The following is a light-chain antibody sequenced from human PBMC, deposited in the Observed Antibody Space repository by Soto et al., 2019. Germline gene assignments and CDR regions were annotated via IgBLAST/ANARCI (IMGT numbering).Light chain of an antibody. CDR3: SSYTSSSTLGGV. V-gene: IGLV2-14*01. CDR2: DVS. Sequence: ALTQPASVSGSPGQSITISCTGTSSDVGGYNYVSRYQQHPGKAPKLMIYDVSNRPSGVSNRFSGSKSGNTASLTISGLQAEDEADYYCSSYTSSSTLGGVFGTGTKVTVL. J-gene: IGLJ1*01. CDR1: SSDVGGYNY.